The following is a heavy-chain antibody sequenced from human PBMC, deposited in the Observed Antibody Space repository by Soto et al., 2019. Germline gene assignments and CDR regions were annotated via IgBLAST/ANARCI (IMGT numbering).Heavy chain of an antibody. CDR3: ARDSGVVITLPHYGMDV. V-gene: IGHV1-18*01. CDR1: GYTFTSYG. J-gene: IGHJ6*02. CDR2: ISAYNGNT. D-gene: IGHD3-3*01. Sequence: ASVKVSCKASGYTFTSYGISWVRQAPGQGLEWMGWISAYNGNTNYAQKLQGRVTMTTDTSTSTAYMELRSLRSDDTAVYYCARDSGVVITLPHYGMDVWGQGTMVTVSS.